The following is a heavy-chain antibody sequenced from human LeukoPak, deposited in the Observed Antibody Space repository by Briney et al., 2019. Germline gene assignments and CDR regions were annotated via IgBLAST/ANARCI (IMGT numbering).Heavy chain of an antibody. CDR1: GGSISSGGYS. J-gene: IGHJ4*02. Sequence: SQTLSLTCAVSGGSISSGGYSWSWIRQPPGKGLEWIGYIYHSGSTYYNPSLKSRVTISVDRSKNQFSLKLSSVTAADTAVYYCARVRAWRRLYYDSSGKGYYFDYWGQGTLVTVSS. CDR2: IYHSGST. V-gene: IGHV4-30-2*01. D-gene: IGHD3-22*01. CDR3: ARVRAWRRLYYDSSGKGYYFDY.